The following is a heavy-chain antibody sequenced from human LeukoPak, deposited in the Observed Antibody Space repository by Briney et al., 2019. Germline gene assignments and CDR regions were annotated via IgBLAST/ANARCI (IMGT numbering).Heavy chain of an antibody. Sequence: GGSLTLSCAASGFTFSSYAMHWVRQAPGKGLEWVAVISYDGSNKYYADSVKGRFTISRDNSKNTLYLQMNSLRAEDTAVYYCARAISAAGTGGVFDYWGQGTLVTVSS. CDR1: GFTFSSYA. D-gene: IGHD6-13*01. CDR3: ARAISAAGTGGVFDY. CDR2: ISYDGSNK. J-gene: IGHJ4*02. V-gene: IGHV3-30*04.